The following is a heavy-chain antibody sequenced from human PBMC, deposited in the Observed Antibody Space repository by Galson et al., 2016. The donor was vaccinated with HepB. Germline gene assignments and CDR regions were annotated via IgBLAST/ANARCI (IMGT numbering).Heavy chain of an antibody. CDR1: GFTFSNYV. V-gene: IGHV3-30-3*01. Sequence: SLRLSCAASGFTFSNYVMHWVRQAPGKGLEWVAVISYDGSNKYYADSVKGRFTISRDNSKNTLFLQMDSLRAEDTAVYYCARDPTPRILRYFDWLLISYWGQGTLVTVSS. J-gene: IGHJ4*02. CDR2: ISYDGSNK. D-gene: IGHD3-9*01. CDR3: ARDPTPRILRYFDWLLISY.